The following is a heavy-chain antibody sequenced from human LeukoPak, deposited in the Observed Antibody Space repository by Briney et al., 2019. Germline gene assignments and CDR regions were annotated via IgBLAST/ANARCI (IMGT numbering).Heavy chain of an antibody. J-gene: IGHJ4*02. Sequence: SQTLSLTCAISGDSVSSNTAAWNWIRQSPSRGLEWLGRTYYRSKWYNNYAVSVKSRVSINPDTSKNQFSLQLKSVTPEDTAVYYCAREQTGDQNFDYWGQGTLVTVSS. V-gene: IGHV6-1*01. CDR3: AREQTGDQNFDY. D-gene: IGHD7-27*01. CDR1: GDSVSSNTAA. CDR2: TYYRSKWYN.